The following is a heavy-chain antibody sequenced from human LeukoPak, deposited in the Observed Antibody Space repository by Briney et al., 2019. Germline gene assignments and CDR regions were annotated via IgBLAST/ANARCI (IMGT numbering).Heavy chain of an antibody. CDR3: AKGLAYCGGDCYSNFQH. Sequence: PGRSLRLSCAASGFTFSSYGMHWVRQAPGKGLEWVAVISYDGSNKYYADSVKGRFTISRDNSKNTLYLQMNSLRAEDTAVYYCAKGLAYCGGDCYSNFQHWGQGTLVTVYS. D-gene: IGHD2-21*02. V-gene: IGHV3-30*18. J-gene: IGHJ1*01. CDR2: ISYDGSNK. CDR1: GFTFSSYG.